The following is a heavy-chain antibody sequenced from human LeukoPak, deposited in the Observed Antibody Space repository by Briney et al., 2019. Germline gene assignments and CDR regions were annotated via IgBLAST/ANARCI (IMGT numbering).Heavy chain of an antibody. CDR1: GFTVGSNH. CDR2: IYSGGSS. Sequence: PGGSLRLSCAASGFTVGSNHVNWVSQTPGRGLEWVSVIYSGGSSYYADSVKGRFTMSRDISKNTLYLQMNSLRAEDTAVYYCATAYCRGGSCYPTLFHYWGQGTLVTVSS. CDR3: ATAYCRGGSCYPTLFHY. V-gene: IGHV3-66*01. J-gene: IGHJ4*02. D-gene: IGHD2-15*01.